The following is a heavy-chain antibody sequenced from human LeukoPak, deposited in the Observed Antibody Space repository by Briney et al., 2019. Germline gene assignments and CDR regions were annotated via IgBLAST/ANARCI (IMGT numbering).Heavy chain of an antibody. J-gene: IGHJ6*03. CDR2: IYYSGST. CDR1: GGSISTSNYY. V-gene: IGHV4-61*05. D-gene: IGHD3-16*02. CDR3: ARTMVIGYYYYYMDV. Sequence: PSETLSLTCTVSGGSISTSNYYWGWIRQPPGKGLEWIGYIYYSGSTNYNPSLKSRVTISVDTSKNQFSLKLSSVTAADTAVYYCARTMVIGYYYYYMDVWGKGTTVTVSS.